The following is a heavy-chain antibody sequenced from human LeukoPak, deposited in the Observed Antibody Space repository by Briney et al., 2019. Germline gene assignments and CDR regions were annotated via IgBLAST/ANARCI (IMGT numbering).Heavy chain of an antibody. CDR1: GFTFSSYS. J-gene: IGHJ4*02. V-gene: IGHV3-21*01. CDR2: IRSSSSYI. CDR3: ASESAEGIDY. Sequence: PGGSLRLSCAASGFTFSSYSMNWVRQAPGKGLEWVSSIRSSSSYIYYADSVKGRFTISRDNAKNSLYLQMNSLRAEDTAVYYCASESAEGIDYWGQGTLVTVSS.